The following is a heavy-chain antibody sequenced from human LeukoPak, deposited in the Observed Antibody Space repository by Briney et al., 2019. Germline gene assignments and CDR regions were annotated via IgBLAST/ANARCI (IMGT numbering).Heavy chain of an antibody. J-gene: IGHJ6*03. D-gene: IGHD6-19*01. CDR3: ARSSGWYHRGPDYYYYYMDV. CDR1: GFTFSSYI. Sequence: GGSLRLSCAASGFTFSSYIMTWVRQAPGKGLEWVSSISSTSSYIYYADSVKSRFTISRDNAKNSLYLQMNSLRAEDTAVYYCARSSGWYHRGPDYYYYYMDVWGKGTTVTVS. CDR2: ISSTSSYI. V-gene: IGHV3-21*01.